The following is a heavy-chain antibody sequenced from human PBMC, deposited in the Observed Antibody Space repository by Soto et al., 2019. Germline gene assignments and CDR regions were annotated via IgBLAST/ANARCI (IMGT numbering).Heavy chain of an antibody. CDR2: ISGSGGST. J-gene: IGHJ6*02. CDR3: AKDWILWFGEFPPNYYGMDV. Sequence: QPGGSLRLSCAASGFTFSSYAMSWVRQAPGKGLEWVSAISGSGGSTYYADSVKGRFTISRDNSKNTLYLQMNSLRAEDTAVYYCAKDWILWFGEFPPNYYGMDVWGQGTTVTVSS. D-gene: IGHD3-10*01. CDR1: GFTFSSYA. V-gene: IGHV3-23*01.